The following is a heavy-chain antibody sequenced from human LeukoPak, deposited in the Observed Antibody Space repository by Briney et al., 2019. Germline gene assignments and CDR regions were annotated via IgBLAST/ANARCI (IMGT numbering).Heavy chain of an antibody. CDR2: INPNSGGT. D-gene: IGHD2-15*01. V-gene: IGHV1-2*02. Sequence: ASVTVSCKASGYTFTGYYMHWVRQAPGQGLEWMGWINPNSGGTNYAQKLQGRVTMTTDTSTSTAYMELRSLRSDDTAVYYCARDGRSSFSAPVDYWGQGTLVTVSS. CDR1: GYTFTGYY. CDR3: ARDGRSSFSAPVDY. J-gene: IGHJ4*02.